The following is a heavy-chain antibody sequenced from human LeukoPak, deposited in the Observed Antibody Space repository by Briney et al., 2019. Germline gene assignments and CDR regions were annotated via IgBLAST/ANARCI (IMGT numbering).Heavy chain of an antibody. V-gene: IGHV1-2*02. J-gene: IGHJ4*02. D-gene: IGHD6-13*01. CDR1: GYTFTGYY. CDR2: INPNSGGT. Sequence: ASVKVSCKASGYTFTGYYMHWVRQAPGKGLEWMGWINPNSGGTNYAQKFQGRVTMTRDTSISTAYMELSRLRSDDTAVYYCARVLPYSSSWPDYWGQGTLVTVSS. CDR3: ARVLPYSSSWPDY.